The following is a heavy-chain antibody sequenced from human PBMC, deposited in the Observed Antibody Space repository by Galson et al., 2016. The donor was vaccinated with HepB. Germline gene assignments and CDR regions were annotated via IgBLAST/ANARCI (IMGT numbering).Heavy chain of an antibody. V-gene: IGHV3-23*01. J-gene: IGHJ6*04. D-gene: IGHD1-1*01. CDR3: AKDIRPVKATLDYYFYAMDV. CDR2: IRAGGEST. Sequence: SLRLSCAASGFTFSMYGMDWVRQAPGKGLEWVSVIRAGGESTSYADSVKGRFTISRDNSKDTLYLQMDNLRADDTAVYYCAKDIRPVKATLDYYFYAMDVWGSGTTVTVSS. CDR1: GFTFSMYG.